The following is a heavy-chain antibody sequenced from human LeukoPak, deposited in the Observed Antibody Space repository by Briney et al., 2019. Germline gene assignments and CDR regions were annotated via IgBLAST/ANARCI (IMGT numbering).Heavy chain of an antibody. D-gene: IGHD5-18*01. CDR3: ARGGSDTAMAHDY. J-gene: IGHJ4*02. Sequence: TGGSLRLSCAASGFILNDYGMHWVRQAPGKGLEWVADIWFDKNQHFADSVKGRFTISRDDAKNTLYLQVNSLRAEDTAVYFCARGGSDTAMAHDYWGQGTLVTVSS. V-gene: IGHV3-33*01. CDR2: IWFDKNQ. CDR1: GFILNDYG.